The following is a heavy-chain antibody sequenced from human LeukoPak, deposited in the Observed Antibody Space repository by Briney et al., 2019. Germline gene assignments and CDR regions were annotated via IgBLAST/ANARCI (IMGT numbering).Heavy chain of an antibody. J-gene: IGHJ4*02. CDR2: ISGSGGFT. Sequence: TGGSLRLSCAASGFTFSNYAMSWVRQAPGKGLEWVSAISGSGGFTYYADSVKGRFTISRDNSKNALYLQMNSLTAEGTAVYYCAKNDGYFDYWGQGTLVTVSS. D-gene: IGHD1-1*01. CDR3: AKNDGYFDY. V-gene: IGHV3-23*01. CDR1: GFTFSNYA.